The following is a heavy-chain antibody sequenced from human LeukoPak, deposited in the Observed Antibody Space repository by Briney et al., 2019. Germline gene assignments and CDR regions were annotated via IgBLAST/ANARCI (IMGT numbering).Heavy chain of an antibody. Sequence: SVKVSCKASGGTFSSYAISWVRQAPGQGLEWMGRIIPIFGTANYAQKFQGRVTMTEDTSTDTAYMELSSLRSEDTAVYYCATRWARYCSSTSCQPFDYWGQGTLVTVSS. D-gene: IGHD2-2*01. CDR1: GGTFSSYA. CDR2: IIPIFGTA. J-gene: IGHJ4*02. CDR3: ATRWARYCSSTSCQPFDY. V-gene: IGHV1-69*06.